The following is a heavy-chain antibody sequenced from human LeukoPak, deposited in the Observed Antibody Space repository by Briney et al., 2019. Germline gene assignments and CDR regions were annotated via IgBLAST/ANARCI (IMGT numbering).Heavy chain of an antibody. CDR2: ISYDGSNK. V-gene: IGHV3-30*04. CDR3: ARGTAMVVY. CDR1: GFTFSSYA. Sequence: GGSLRLSCAASGFTFSSYAMHWVRQAPGKGLEWVAVISYDGSNKYYADSVKGRFTISRDNAKNSLYLQMNSLRAEDTAVYYCARGTAMVVYWGQGTLVTVSS. J-gene: IGHJ4*02. D-gene: IGHD5-18*01.